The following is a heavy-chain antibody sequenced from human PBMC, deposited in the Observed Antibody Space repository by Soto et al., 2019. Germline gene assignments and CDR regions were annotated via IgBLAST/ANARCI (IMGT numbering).Heavy chain of an antibody. CDR1: GYTFTSYA. CDR2: INAGNGNT. D-gene: IGHD3-22*01. CDR3: ARDPNYYDSSGYYFSPAYGMDV. V-gene: IGHV1-3*01. Sequence: QVQLVQSGAEVKKPGASVKVSCKASGYTFTSYAMHWVRQAPGQRLEWMGWINAGNGNTKYSQKFQGRVTITRDTSESTAYMELSSLRSEDTAVYYCARDPNYYDSSGYYFSPAYGMDVWGQGTTVTVSS. J-gene: IGHJ6*02.